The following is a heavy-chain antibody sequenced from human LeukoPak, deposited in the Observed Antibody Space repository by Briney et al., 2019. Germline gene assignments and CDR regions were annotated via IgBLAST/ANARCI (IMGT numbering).Heavy chain of an antibody. D-gene: IGHD2-2*01. Sequence: GASVKVSCKASGYTFTNYAMNWVRQAPGQGLEWMGWINTDTGNPTYAQGFTGRLVFSLDTSASTAYLQISSLKAEDTAIYYCARTLFGDQYQLLHNWFDPWDQGTLVTVSS. V-gene: IGHV7-4-1*02. CDR1: GYTFTNYA. J-gene: IGHJ5*02. CDR3: ARTLFGDQYQLLHNWFDP. CDR2: INTDTGNP.